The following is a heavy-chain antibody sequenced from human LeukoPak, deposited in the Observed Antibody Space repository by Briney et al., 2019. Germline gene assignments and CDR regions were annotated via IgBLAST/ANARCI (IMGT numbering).Heavy chain of an antibody. CDR2: IYHSGST. Sequence: SGTLSLTCAVSGGSISSSNWWSWVRQPPGKGLEWIGEIYHSGSTNYNPSLKSRVTISVDKSKNQFSLKLSSVTAADTAVYYCARFSPRAMGNYFDFWGQGTLVTVSS. D-gene: IGHD7-27*01. CDR1: GGSISSSNW. V-gene: IGHV4-4*02. CDR3: ARFSPRAMGNYFDF. J-gene: IGHJ4*02.